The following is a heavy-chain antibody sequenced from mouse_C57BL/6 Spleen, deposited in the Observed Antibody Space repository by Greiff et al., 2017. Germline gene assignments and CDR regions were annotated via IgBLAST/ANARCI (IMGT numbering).Heavy chain of an antibody. CDR1: GYTFTSYG. D-gene: IGHD2-3*01. Sequence: VMLVESGAELARPGASVKLSCKASGYTFTSYGIRWVKQRTGQGLEWIGEIYPTSGNTYYNEKFKGKATLTADKSSSTAYMQLRSLTSDDSAVYFCARYDAPCAMDDWGQGTSVTVSS. J-gene: IGHJ4*01. V-gene: IGHV1-81*01. CDR3: ARYDAPCAMDD. CDR2: IYPTSGNT.